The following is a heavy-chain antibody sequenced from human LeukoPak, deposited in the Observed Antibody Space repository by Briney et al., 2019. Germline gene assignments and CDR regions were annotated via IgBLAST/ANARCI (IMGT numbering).Heavy chain of an antibody. CDR2: IYHSGST. D-gene: IGHD2-2*01. CDR3: ARRSVVVVPAAVFDY. Sequence: PSETLSLTCAVSGYSISSGYYWGWIRQPPEKGLEWIGSIYHSGSTYYNPSLKSRVTISVDTSKNQFSLKLSSVTAADTAVYYCARRSVVVVPAAVFDYWGQGTLVTVSS. J-gene: IGHJ4*02. CDR1: GYSISSGYY. V-gene: IGHV4-38-2*01.